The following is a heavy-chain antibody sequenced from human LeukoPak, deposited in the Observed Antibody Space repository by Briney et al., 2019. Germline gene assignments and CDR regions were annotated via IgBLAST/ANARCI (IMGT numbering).Heavy chain of an antibody. CDR3: VKDPQKWESYFDY. V-gene: IGHV3-9*01. D-gene: IGHD1-26*01. CDR1: GFTFDDYA. Sequence: GGSLRLSCAASGFTFDDYAMHWVRQAPGKGLEWVSGISWNSGSIVYADSVKGRFTISRDNSKNTLYLQMNSLIAEDTAVYYCVKDPQKWESYFDYWGRGTLVTVSS. J-gene: IGHJ4*02. CDR2: ISWNSGSI.